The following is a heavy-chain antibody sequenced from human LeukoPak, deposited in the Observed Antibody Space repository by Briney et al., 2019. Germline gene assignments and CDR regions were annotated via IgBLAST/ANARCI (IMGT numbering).Heavy chain of an antibody. CDR1: GYTFTSYG. CDR3: ASGYYDSSGYYPLDS. Sequence: GASVKVSCKASGYTFTSYGISWVRQGPGQGLEWGGWISAYNGNTNYAQKIQGRATMTTDTSTSTAYMAMRSLRSDDTAVYYCASGYYDSSGYYPLDSWGQGTLVTVSS. CDR2: ISAYNGNT. V-gene: IGHV1-18*01. J-gene: IGHJ4*02. D-gene: IGHD3-22*01.